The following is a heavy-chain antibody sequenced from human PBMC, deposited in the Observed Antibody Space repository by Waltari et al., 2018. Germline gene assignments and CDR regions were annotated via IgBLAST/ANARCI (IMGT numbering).Heavy chain of an antibody. J-gene: IGHJ6*03. CDR3: ARVFGYYYYYMDV. CDR1: GGSLSGYH. V-gene: IGHV4-34*02. Sequence: QVQLQQWGAGLWKPSETLSLTCDVAGGSLSGYHWTWIRQPPGKGLEWIGEINDRGRTTYNPSLESRVTVSIDTANNQFSLRVRSVTAADTAVYYCARVFGYYYYYMDVWGKGTTVTISS. D-gene: IGHD3-3*01. CDR2: INDRGRT.